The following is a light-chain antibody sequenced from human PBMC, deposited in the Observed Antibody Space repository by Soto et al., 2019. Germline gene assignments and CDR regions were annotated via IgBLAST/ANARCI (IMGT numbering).Light chain of an antibody. CDR3: QSYDNSLSGSWV. J-gene: IGLJ3*02. CDR1: SSNIGAGFD. Sequence: QSVLTQPPSVSGAPGQRVTISCTGSSSNIGAGFDVHWYHQIAGTAPKLLIYGNSNRPSGVPDRFSGSKSGTSASLAINGLRAEEEAHYYCQSYDNSLSGSWVFGGGTKLTVL. CDR2: GNS. V-gene: IGLV1-40*01.